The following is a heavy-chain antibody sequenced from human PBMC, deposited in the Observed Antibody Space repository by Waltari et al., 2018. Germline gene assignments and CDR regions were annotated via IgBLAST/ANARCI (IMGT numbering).Heavy chain of an antibody. J-gene: IGHJ3*02. CDR3: AKADRRVGGAFDI. D-gene: IGHD3-16*01. V-gene: IGHV3-30*02. Sequence: QVQLVESGGGVVQPGGSLRLSCAASGFTFSSYGMHWVRQAPGKGLEWVAFIRYDGSNKYYADSLKGRFTISRDNSKNTLYLQMNSLRAEDTAVYYCAKADRRVGGAFDIWGQGTMVTVSS. CDR2: IRYDGSNK. CDR1: GFTFSSYG.